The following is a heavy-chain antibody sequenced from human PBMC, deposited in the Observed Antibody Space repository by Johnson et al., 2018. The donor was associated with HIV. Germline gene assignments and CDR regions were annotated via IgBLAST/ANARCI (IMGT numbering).Heavy chain of an antibody. Sequence: EVQVVESGGGLVQPGGSLRLSCAASGFTVSSNYMTWVRQGPGRGLEWVSVLYSGGDTYYADSVKGRFTISRDNSKNTLYVQMNSLRAEDTAVYYCARRGTSSSSGLHAFDIWGQGTMVTVSS. CDR2: LYSGGDT. V-gene: IGHV3-66*02. CDR3: ARRGTSSSSGLHAFDI. J-gene: IGHJ3*02. CDR1: GFTVSSNY. D-gene: IGHD6-6*01.